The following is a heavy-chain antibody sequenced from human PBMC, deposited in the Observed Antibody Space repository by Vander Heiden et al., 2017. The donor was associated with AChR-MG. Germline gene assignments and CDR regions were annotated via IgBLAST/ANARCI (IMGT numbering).Heavy chain of an antibody. J-gene: IGHJ3*02. D-gene: IGHD3-16*01. CDR1: GGSISSYY. V-gene: IGHV4-4*08. Sequence: QVQLQESGPGRVKPSETLSLTCTVSGGSISSYYWSWIRQAPGKGLEWIGYTYNSGRNNSNPTLKSRVAMSLDMSKNQFSLKLNYVTAAETATYYCARGGKMATIYSFDIWGQGTMVTVS. CDR3: ARGGKMATIYSFDI. CDR2: TYNSGRN.